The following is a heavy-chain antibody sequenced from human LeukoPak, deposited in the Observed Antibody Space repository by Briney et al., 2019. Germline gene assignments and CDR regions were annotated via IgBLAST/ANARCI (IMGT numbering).Heavy chain of an antibody. D-gene: IGHD4-17*01. CDR1: GGSISSYY. Sequence: SETLSLTCSVSGGSISSYYWSWIRQPAGKQPEWIGRMYTSGSTYYNPSLKSRVTMSADTSKNRFSLKLTSAIAAVTSVYYCAREGGPGGDYGSIDSWGQGTLVTVSS. CDR2: MYTSGST. J-gene: IGHJ4*02. CDR3: AREGGPGGDYGSIDS. V-gene: IGHV4-4*07.